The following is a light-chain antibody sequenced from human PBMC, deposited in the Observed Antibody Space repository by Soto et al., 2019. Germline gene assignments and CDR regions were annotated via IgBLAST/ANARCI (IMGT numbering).Light chain of an antibody. CDR1: QSVGSTN. CDR2: DTS. Sequence: EIVLTQSPATLSLSPGERATLSCGASQSVGSTNLAWYQQKPGLAPRLLIYDTSSRATGIPDRFSGSGSGTDFTLTLSRLEPEDFAVYPCQQYGSSPFTFGPGTKVDI. V-gene: IGKV3D-20*01. J-gene: IGKJ3*01. CDR3: QQYGSSPFT.